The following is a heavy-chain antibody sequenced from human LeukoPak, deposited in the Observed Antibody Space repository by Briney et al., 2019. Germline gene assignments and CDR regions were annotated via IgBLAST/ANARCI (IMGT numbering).Heavy chain of an antibody. CDR3: ARLRALSIFGVVTTRRSYYYMDV. CDR2: INHSGST. J-gene: IGHJ6*03. V-gene: IGHV4-34*01. Sequence: SETLSLTCAVYGGSFSGYYWSWIRQPPGKGLEWIGEINHSGSTNYNPSLKSRVTISVDTSKNQFSLKLSSVTAADTAVYYCARLRALSIFGVVTTRRSYYYMDVWGKGTTVTVSS. CDR1: GGSFSGYY. D-gene: IGHD3-3*01.